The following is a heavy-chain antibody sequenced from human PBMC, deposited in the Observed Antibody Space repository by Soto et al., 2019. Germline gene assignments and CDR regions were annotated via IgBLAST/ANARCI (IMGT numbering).Heavy chain of an antibody. Sequence: ASVKVSCKASGYTFTSYAMHWVRQAPGQRLEWMGWIDAGNGNTKYSQKFQGRVTITRDTSASTAYMELSSLRSEDTAVYYCARDPNNWNYGWFDPWGQGTLVTVSS. D-gene: IGHD1-7*01. V-gene: IGHV1-3*01. CDR1: GYTFTSYA. CDR2: IDAGNGNT. CDR3: ARDPNNWNYGWFDP. J-gene: IGHJ5*02.